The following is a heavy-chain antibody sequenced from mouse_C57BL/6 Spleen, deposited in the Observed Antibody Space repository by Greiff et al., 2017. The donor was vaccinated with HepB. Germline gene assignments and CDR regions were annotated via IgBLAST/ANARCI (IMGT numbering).Heavy chain of an antibody. CDR3: ARSAPFYGSSTSGFAY. J-gene: IGHJ3*01. CDR2: IYPGGGYT. V-gene: IGHV1-63*01. CDR1: GYTFTNYW. Sequence: QVQLQQSGAELVRPGTSVKMSCKASGYTFTNYWIGWAKQRPGHGLEWIGDIYPGGGYTNYNEKFKGKATLTADKSSSTAYMELRSLTSEDSAVYFCARSAPFYGSSTSGFAYWGQGTLVTVSA. D-gene: IGHD1-1*01.